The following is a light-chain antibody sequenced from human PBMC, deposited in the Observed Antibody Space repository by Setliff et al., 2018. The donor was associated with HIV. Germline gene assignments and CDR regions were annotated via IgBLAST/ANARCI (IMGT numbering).Light chain of an antibody. J-gene: IGLJ1*01. CDR1: SNDVGAYNT. Sequence: SVLTQPASVSGSPGQSITISCTGTSNDVGAYNTVYWYQQHPGEAPKLMIYDVSIWPSGVSNRFYGSKSGNTASLTISGLQTEDEADYYCSSYTSSITDVFGTGTRSPS. CDR3: SSYTSSITDV. CDR2: DVS. V-gene: IGLV2-14*01.